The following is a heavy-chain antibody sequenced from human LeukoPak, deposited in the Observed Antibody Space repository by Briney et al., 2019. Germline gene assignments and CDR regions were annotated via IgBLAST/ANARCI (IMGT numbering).Heavy chain of an antibody. CDR1: GFTLSDYY. CDR2: ISSSGSTI. Sequence: GGSLRLSCAASGFTLSDYYMSWIRQAPGQGLEWVSYISSSGSTIYYADSVKGRFTISRDNAKNSLYLQMNSLRAEDTAVYYCARVILFYGKLFDYWGQGTLVTVSS. J-gene: IGHJ4*02. D-gene: IGHD3-3*01. CDR3: ARVILFYGKLFDY. V-gene: IGHV3-11*04.